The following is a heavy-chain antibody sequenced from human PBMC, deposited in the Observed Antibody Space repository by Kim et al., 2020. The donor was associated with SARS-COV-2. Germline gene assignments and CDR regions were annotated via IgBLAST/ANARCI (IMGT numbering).Heavy chain of an antibody. V-gene: IGHV4-34*01. CDR1: GGSFSGYY. J-gene: IGHJ4*02. CDR2: INHSGST. Sequence: SETLSLTCAVYGGSFSGYYWSWIRQPPGKGLEWIGEINHSGSTNYNPSLKSRVTISVDTSKNQFSLKLSSVTAADTAVYYCASGGDYVWGSYRGFDYWGQGTLVTVSS. D-gene: IGHD3-16*02. CDR3: ASGGDYVWGSYRGFDY.